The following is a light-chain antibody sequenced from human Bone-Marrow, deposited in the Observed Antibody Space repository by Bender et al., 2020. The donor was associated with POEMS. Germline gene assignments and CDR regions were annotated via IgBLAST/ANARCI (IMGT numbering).Light chain of an antibody. CDR2: DVS. V-gene: IGLV2-14*02. CDR3: QSYDNSLGGWV. Sequence: QSALTQPASVSGSPGQSITISCSGTTSDVGSYNLVSWYQHHPGKAPKVIIYDVSNRPSGVSYRFSASKSDNTASLTISGLQAEDEGDYYCQSYDNSLGGWVFGGGTKLTVL. J-gene: IGLJ3*02. CDR1: TSDVGSYNL.